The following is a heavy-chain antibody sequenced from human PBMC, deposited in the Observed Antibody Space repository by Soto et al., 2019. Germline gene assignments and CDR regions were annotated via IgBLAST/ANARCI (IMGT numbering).Heavy chain of an antibody. D-gene: IGHD5-12*01. J-gene: IGHJ5*02. CDR2: IHHSGRT. CDR3: ARVDRVTTNWFDP. V-gene: IGHV4-34*01. CDR1: ARFSSSYY. Sequence: PESLSPTWAVDARFSSSYYWGWVRPPPGKGVEWSGEIHHSGRTNYNPPPKSRVTIAGATPKNQASLKWSSVTAADTAVSYCARVDRVTTNWFDPGGQGPPVPV.